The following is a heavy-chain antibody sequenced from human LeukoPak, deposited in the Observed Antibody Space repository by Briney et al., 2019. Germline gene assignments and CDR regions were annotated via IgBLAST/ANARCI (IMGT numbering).Heavy chain of an antibody. Sequence: PSETLSLTCAVYGGSFSGYYWSWIRQPPGKGLEWIGEINHSGSTNYNPSLKGRVTISVDTSKNQFSLKLSSVTAADTAVYYCARQTLVYSSHEAFDIWGQGTMVTVSS. V-gene: IGHV4-34*01. D-gene: IGHD6-13*01. CDR2: INHSGST. CDR1: GGSFSGYY. CDR3: ARQTLVYSSHEAFDI. J-gene: IGHJ3*02.